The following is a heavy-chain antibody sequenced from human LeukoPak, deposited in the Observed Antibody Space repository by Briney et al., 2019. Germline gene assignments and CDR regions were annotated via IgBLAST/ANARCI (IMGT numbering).Heavy chain of an antibody. V-gene: IGHV3-23*01. Sequence: PGGSLRLSCAASGFTFSSYAMSWVRQAPGKGLEWVSAISGSGGSTYYADSVKGRFTISRDNSKNTLYLQMNSLRAEDTAVYYCAKAEDIAVAGNIFDYWGQGTLVTLSS. J-gene: IGHJ4*02. CDR1: GFTFSSYA. D-gene: IGHD6-19*01. CDR3: AKAEDIAVAGNIFDY. CDR2: ISGSGGST.